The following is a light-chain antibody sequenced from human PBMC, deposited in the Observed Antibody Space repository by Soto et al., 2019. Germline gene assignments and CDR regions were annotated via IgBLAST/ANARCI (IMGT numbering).Light chain of an antibody. CDR1: QSVSSY. Sequence: EIVLTQSPATLSLSPGERATLSCRASQSVSSYLAWYQQKPGQAPRLLIYDASNRATGIPARFSGSGSGTSFPLTISSLEPEDFAVYYCQQRSNWGFTFGPGTKVDIK. CDR2: DAS. J-gene: IGKJ3*01. CDR3: QQRSNWGFT. V-gene: IGKV3-11*01.